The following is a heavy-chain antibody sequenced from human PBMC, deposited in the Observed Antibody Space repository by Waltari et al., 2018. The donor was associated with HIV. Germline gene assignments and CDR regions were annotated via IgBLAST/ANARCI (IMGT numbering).Heavy chain of an antibody. CDR3: ARLDFWLKYNFDY. CDR1: GLTFRNSV. J-gene: IGHJ4*02. D-gene: IGHD3-9*01. Sequence: EVQPLESGGVLVQPGGSLRHPCAASGLTFRNSVMSWDRQAPGKGLEWVSTISGGGHAPYYADSVKGRFTISRDNSKNTLYLQMHSLRAEDTAVYYCARLDFWLKYNFDYWGQGTQVTVSS. CDR2: ISGGGHAP. V-gene: IGHV3-23*01.